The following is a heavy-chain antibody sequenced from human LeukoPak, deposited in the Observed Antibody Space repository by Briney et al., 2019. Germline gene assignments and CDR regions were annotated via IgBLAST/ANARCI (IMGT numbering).Heavy chain of an antibody. J-gene: IGHJ4*02. CDR1: GGSISSYY. Sequence: SETLSLTCTVSGGSISSYYWSWIRQPPGKGLEWIGCIYYSGSTNYNPSLKSRVTISVDTSKNQFSLKLSSVTAADTAVYYCARVPYSGSYYEDYWGQGTLVTVSS. CDR3: ARVPYSGSYYEDY. D-gene: IGHD1-26*01. CDR2: IYYSGST. V-gene: IGHV4-59*08.